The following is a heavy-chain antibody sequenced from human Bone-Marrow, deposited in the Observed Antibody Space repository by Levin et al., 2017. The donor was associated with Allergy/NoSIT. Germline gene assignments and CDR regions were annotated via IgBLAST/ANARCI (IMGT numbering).Heavy chain of an antibody. D-gene: IGHD3-22*01. J-gene: IGHJ4*02. CDR2: IYYSGST. V-gene: IGHV4-30-4*01. CDR3: ARTNYYDSSGYV. CDR1: GGSISSGDYY. Sequence: SETLSLTCTVSGGSISSGDYYWSWIRQPPGKGLEWIGYIYYSGSTYYNPSLKSRVTISVDTSKNQFSLKLSSVTAADTAVYYCARTNYYDSSGYVWGQGTLVTVSS.